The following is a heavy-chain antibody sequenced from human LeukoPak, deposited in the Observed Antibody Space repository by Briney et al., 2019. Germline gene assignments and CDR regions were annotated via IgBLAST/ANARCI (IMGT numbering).Heavy chain of an antibody. J-gene: IGHJ2*01. CDR1: GGSLSSYY. V-gene: IGHV4-59*01. CDR2: IYYSGST. Sequence: SETLSPTCTVSGGSLSSYYWSWIRQPPRKGLEWIGYIYYSGSTNYSPSLKSRLTISVDTSKNQFSLKLSSVTAADTAGYYCARTYVSSGLGYFDLWGRGTLVTVSS. D-gene: IGHD6-25*01. CDR3: ARTYVSSGLGYFDL.